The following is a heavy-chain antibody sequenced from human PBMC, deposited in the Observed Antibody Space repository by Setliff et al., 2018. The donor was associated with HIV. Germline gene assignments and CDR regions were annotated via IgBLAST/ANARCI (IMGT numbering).Heavy chain of an antibody. D-gene: IGHD3-10*01. J-gene: IGHJ6*03. CDR2: INHSGST. CDR3: ARELGSFPYYMDV. Sequence: KLRRTLSLTCAVSGVSISSTIWWSWARQSPGKGLEWIGEINHSGSTNYNPSLKSRVTISVDTSKNQFSLKLSSVTAADTAIYYCARELGSFPYYMDVWGKGTTVTVSS. V-gene: IGHV4-4*03. CDR1: GVSISSTIW.